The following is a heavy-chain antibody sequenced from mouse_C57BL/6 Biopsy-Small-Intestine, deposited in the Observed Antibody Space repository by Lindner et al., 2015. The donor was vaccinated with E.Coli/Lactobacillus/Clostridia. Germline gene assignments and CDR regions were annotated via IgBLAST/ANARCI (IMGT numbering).Heavy chain of an antibody. CDR1: GYHFTTYG. CDR2: VSTYNDNT. Sequence: SVKVSCKASGYHFTTYGITWVRQAPGQGLEWMGWVSTYNDNTKYAQKFQGRVTMTIDTSTSTAYMELRSLKSDDMAVYYCARYASGYFDSFDIWGQGTMVTVSS. D-gene: IGHD1-1*01. J-gene: IGHJ3*01. CDR3: ARYASGYFDSFDI. V-gene: IGHV1-84*02.